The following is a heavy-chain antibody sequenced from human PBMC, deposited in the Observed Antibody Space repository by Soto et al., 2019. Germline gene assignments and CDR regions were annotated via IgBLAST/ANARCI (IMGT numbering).Heavy chain of an antibody. CDR3: ARVATMVRGVIIIEAVYYYGMDV. CDR2: IYHSGST. Sequence: PSETLSLTCAVSGGSISSSNWWSWVRQPPGKGLEWIGEIYHSGSTNYNPSLKSRVTISVDKSKNQVSLKLSSVTAADTAVYYCARVATMVRGVIIIEAVYYYGMDVWGQGTTVTVSS. CDR1: GGSISSSNW. D-gene: IGHD3-10*01. V-gene: IGHV4-4*02. J-gene: IGHJ6*02.